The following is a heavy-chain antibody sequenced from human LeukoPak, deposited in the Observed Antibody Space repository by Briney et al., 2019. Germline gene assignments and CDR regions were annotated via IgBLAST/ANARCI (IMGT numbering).Heavy chain of an antibody. Sequence: GGSLRLSCAASGFTFSDHYMDWVRQAPGKGLEWAGRTRNKANSYATEYAASVKDRFTISRDDSKNSLYLQMNSLKTEDTAVYYCARGPRWYYYDSSGFVDYWGQGTLVTVSS. CDR2: TRNKANSYAT. V-gene: IGHV3-72*01. J-gene: IGHJ4*02. D-gene: IGHD3-22*01. CDR1: GFTFSDHY. CDR3: ARGPRWYYYDSSGFVDY.